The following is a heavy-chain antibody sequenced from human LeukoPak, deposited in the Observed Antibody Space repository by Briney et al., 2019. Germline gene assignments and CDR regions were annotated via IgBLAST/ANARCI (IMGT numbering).Heavy chain of an antibody. CDR2: IDPSDSYT. J-gene: IGHJ4*02. V-gene: IGHV5-10-1*01. CDR1: GYTFTSYW. CDR3: ARTHGPDLDY. Sequence: GESLKISCKGTGYTFTSYWIGWVRQMPGKGLEWMGRIDPSDSYTNYSPSFQGHVTISADKSISTAYLQWSSLKASDTAMYYCARTHGPDLDYWGQGTLVTVSS.